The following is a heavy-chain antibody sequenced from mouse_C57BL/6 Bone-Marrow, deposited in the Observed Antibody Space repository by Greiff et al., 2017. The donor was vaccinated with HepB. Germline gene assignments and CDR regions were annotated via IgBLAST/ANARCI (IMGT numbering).Heavy chain of an antibody. Sequence: QVQLQQSGAELVRPGTSVKVSCKASGYAFTNYLIEWVKQRPGQGLEWIGVINPGSGGTNYNEKFKGKATLTADKSSGTAYMQFSSLTSEDSAIYYCARTVIITTVVARWYFDVWGTGTTVTVSS. CDR1: GYAFTNYL. D-gene: IGHD1-1*01. CDR3: ARTVIITTVVARWYFDV. V-gene: IGHV1-54*01. CDR2: INPGSGGT. J-gene: IGHJ1*03.